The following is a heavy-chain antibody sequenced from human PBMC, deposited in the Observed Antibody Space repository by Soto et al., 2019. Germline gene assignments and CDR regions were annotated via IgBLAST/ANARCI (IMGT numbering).Heavy chain of an antibody. D-gene: IGHD7-27*01. CDR3: ARGITYWGRYGMDV. CDR1: GFTFSSYW. V-gene: IGHV3-74*01. J-gene: IGHJ6*02. Sequence: GGSLRLSCAASGFTFSSYWMHWGRQAPGKGLVWVSRINSDGISTSYADSVKGRFTISRDNAKNTLYLQMNSLRAEDTAVYYCARGITYWGRYGMDVWGQGTTVTVSS. CDR2: INSDGIST.